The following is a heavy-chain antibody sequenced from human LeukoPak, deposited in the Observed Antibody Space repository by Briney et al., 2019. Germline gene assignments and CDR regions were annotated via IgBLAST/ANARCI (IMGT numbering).Heavy chain of an antibody. J-gene: IGHJ4*02. D-gene: IGHD6-13*01. CDR1: GFTFSSYE. V-gene: IGHV3-21*01. Sequence: GRSLRLSCAASGFTFSSYEMNWVRQAPGKGLEWVSSISSSSSYIYYADPVKGRFTISRDNAKKSLYLQMNSLRAEDTAVYYCARDPINIATAGKGFDYWGQGTLVTVSS. CDR2: ISSSSSYI. CDR3: ARDPINIATAGKGFDY.